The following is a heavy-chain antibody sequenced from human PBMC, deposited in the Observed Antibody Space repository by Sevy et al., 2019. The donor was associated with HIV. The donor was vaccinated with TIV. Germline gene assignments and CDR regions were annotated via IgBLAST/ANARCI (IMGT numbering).Heavy chain of an antibody. V-gene: IGHV3-30-3*01. CDR3: ALGGFYCSGGSCYRAYYYYGIDV. D-gene: IGHD2-15*01. Sequence: GGSLRISCAASGFTFSSYAMHWVRQAPGKGLEWVAVISYDGSNKYYADSVKGRFTISRDNSKNTLYLQMNSLRAEDTAVYYCALGGFYCSGGSCYRAYYYYGIDVRGQGTTVTVSS. J-gene: IGHJ6*02. CDR1: GFTFSSYA. CDR2: ISYDGSNK.